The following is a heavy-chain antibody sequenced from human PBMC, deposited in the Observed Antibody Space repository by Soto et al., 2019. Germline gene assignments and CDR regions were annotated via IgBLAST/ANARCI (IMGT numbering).Heavy chain of an antibody. CDR3: AKDRKAYSGYDYFDY. CDR1: GFTFSSYG. CDR2: ISYDGSNK. V-gene: IGHV3-30*18. J-gene: IGHJ4*02. Sequence: QVQLVESGGGVVQPGRSLRLSCAASGFTFSSYGMHWVRQAPGKGLEWVAVISYDGSNKYYADSVKGRFTISRDNSKNTLYLQMNSLIAEDKAVYYCAKDRKAYSGYDYFDYWGQGTLVTVSS. D-gene: IGHD5-12*01.